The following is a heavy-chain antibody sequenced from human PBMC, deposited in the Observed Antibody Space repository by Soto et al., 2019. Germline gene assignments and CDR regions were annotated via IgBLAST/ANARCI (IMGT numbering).Heavy chain of an antibody. D-gene: IGHD1-1*01. Sequence: EASVKVSCKASGGTFSSYTISWVRQAPGQGLEWMGRIIPILGIANYAQKFQGRVTITADKSTSTAYMELSSLRSEDTAVYYCARYDWNDPTRGWFDPWGQGTLVTVSS. V-gene: IGHV1-69*02. CDR1: GGTFSSYT. J-gene: IGHJ5*02. CDR2: IIPILGIA. CDR3: ARYDWNDPTRGWFDP.